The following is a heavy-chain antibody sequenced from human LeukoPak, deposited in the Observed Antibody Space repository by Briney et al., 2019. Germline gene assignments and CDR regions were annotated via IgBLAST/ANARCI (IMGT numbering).Heavy chain of an antibody. CDR2: INPSGGNT. CDR1: GYTFTSYY. J-gene: IGHJ3*02. Sequence: ASVKVSCKASGYTFTSYYMHWVRQAPGQGLEWMGIINPSGGNTNYAQKFQGRVTMTRDTSTSTVYMELSSLRSEDTAVYYCARGDHVRIYAESSFDIWGQGTMVTVSS. V-gene: IGHV1-46*01. D-gene: IGHD5/OR15-5a*01. CDR3: ARGDHVRIYAESSFDI.